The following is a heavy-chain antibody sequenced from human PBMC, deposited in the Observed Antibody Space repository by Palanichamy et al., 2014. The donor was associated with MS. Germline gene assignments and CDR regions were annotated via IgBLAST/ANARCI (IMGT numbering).Heavy chain of an antibody. CDR2: ISYSGTT. D-gene: IGHD2-2*01. CDR3: ARQIPSAMDYFGF. J-gene: IGHJ4*02. Sequence: QLQLQESGPGLVKPSETLSLTCTVSGDSVSRSNSYWAWIRQPPEKGLEWIGAISYSGTTYYIPSLESRVTLSADTSKNQFSLKLRSVTAADTAVYYCARQIPSAMDYFGFWGRGALVTVSS. CDR1: GDSVSRSNSY. V-gene: IGHV4-39*07.